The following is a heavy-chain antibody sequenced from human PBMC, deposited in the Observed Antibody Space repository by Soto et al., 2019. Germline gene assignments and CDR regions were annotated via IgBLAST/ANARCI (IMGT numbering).Heavy chain of an antibody. V-gene: IGHV3-30*18. CDR2: ISYDGSNK. D-gene: IGHD6-6*01. CDR1: GFTFSSYG. CDR3: AKVRYSSSITRYYYMDV. J-gene: IGHJ6*03. Sequence: GGSLRLSCAASGFTFSSYGMHWVRQAPGKGLEWVAVISYDGSNKYYADSVKGRFTISRDNSKNTLYLQMNSLRAEDTAVYYCAKVRYSSSITRYYYMDVWGKGTTVTVSS.